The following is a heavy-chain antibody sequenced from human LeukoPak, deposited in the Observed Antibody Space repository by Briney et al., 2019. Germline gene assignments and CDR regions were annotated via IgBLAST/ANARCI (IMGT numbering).Heavy chain of an antibody. J-gene: IGHJ6*02. CDR3: ARDQNTIFGVVTYGMDV. Sequence: GGSLRLSCAASGFTFSTSWMTWVRQAPGKGLEWVANIKQDGSEKYYVDSVKGRFAVSRDNAKNSLYLQMNSLRAEDTAVYYCARDQNTIFGVVTYGMDVWGQGTTVTVSS. CDR2: IKQDGSEK. CDR1: GFTFSTSW. D-gene: IGHD3-3*01. V-gene: IGHV3-7*03.